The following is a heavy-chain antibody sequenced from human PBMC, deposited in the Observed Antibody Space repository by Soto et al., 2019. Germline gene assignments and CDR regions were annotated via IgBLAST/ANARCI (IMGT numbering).Heavy chain of an antibody. D-gene: IGHD2-2*02. Sequence: PSETLSLTCSLSGGSINSDDSFWGWVRQSPGKGLEWIGSLYYGGSTFYNPSLKSRVTISLDTSKNQFSLKLSSVTAADTAVYYCARSVPAAIRGIAARRNWFDPWGQGTLVTVSS. CDR3: ARSVPAAIRGIAARRNWFDP. J-gene: IGHJ5*02. CDR1: GGSINSDDSF. V-gene: IGHV4-39*07. CDR2: LYYGGST.